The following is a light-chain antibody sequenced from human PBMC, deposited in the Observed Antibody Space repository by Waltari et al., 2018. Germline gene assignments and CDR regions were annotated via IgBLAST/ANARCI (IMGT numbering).Light chain of an antibody. V-gene: IGKV2-30*01. CDR1: QSLEDSDGNTY. J-gene: IGKJ5*01. CDR2: KVS. Sequence: DPVMTQSPLSLPVTLGQPASISCRSSQSLEDSDGNTYLTWFQQRPGQSPRRLIFKVSNRDSGVPDRFSGSGSGTDFTLSINRVEAEDVGVYYCMQGTQWSITFGQGTRLEIK. CDR3: MQGTQWSIT.